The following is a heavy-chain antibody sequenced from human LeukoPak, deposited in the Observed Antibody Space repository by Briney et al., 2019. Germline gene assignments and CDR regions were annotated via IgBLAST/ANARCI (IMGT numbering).Heavy chain of an antibody. CDR2: INPNSGGT. CDR1: GYTFTGYY. D-gene: IGHD1-26*01. V-gene: IGHV1-2*06. CDR3: AREGTSGSYFKNFDY. Sequence: ASVNVSCKASGYTFTGYYMHWVRQAPGQGLEWMGRINPNSGGTNYAQKFQGRVTMTRDTSIGTAYMELSSLRSEDTAVYYCAREGTSGSYFKNFDYWGQGTLVTVSS. J-gene: IGHJ4*02.